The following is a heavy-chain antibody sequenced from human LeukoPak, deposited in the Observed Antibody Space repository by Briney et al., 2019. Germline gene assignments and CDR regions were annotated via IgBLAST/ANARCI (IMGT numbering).Heavy chain of an antibody. CDR3: ARKQWLNDY. CDR1: GGSFSGYY. V-gene: IGHV4-34*01. CDR2: INHSGSS. Sequence: PSETLSLTCAVYGGSFSGYYWSWIRQPPGKGLEWIGEINHSGSSNYNPSLKSRVTISVDTSKNQFSLKLSSVTAADTAVYYCARKQWLNDYWGQGTLVTVSS. J-gene: IGHJ4*02. D-gene: IGHD6-19*01.